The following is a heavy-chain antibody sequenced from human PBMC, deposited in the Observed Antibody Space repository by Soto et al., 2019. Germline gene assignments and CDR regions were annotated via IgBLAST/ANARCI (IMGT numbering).Heavy chain of an antibody. CDR1: GGSISSYY. Sequence: ETLSLTCTVSGGSISSYYWSWIRQPAGKGLEWIGRIYTSGSTNYNPSLKSRVTMSVDTSKNQFSLKLSSVTAADTAVYYCARELELRLGNWFDPWGQGTLVTVS. D-gene: IGHD1-7*01. CDR3: ARELELRLGNWFDP. J-gene: IGHJ5*02. V-gene: IGHV4-4*07. CDR2: IYTSGST.